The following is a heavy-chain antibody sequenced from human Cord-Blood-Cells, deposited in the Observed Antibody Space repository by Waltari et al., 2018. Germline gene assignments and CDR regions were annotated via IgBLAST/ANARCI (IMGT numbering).Heavy chain of an antibody. D-gene: IGHD7-27*01. CDR2: INHRGST. CDR3: ARGGIWGGIDY. Sequence: QVQLQQWGAGLLKPSETLSLTCAVYGGSFSGYYWSWIRQPPGKGLEWIGEINHRGSTNYNPSLKSRVTISVDTSKNQFSLKLSSVTTADTAVYYCARGGIWGGIDYWGQGTLVTVSS. V-gene: IGHV4-34*01. CDR1: GGSFSGYY. J-gene: IGHJ4*02.